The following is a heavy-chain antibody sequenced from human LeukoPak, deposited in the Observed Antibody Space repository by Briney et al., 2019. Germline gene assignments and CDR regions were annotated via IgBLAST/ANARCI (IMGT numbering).Heavy chain of an antibody. CDR3: ARKPSTILDY. D-gene: IGHD3-3*01. Sequence: SETLSLTCAVYGGSFSGYYWSWIRQPPGKGLEWIGEINHSGSTNYNPSLKSRVTISVDTSKNQFSLKLSPVTAADTAVYYCARKPSTILDYWGQGTLVTVSS. V-gene: IGHV4-34*01. CDR2: INHSGST. J-gene: IGHJ4*02. CDR1: GGSFSGYY.